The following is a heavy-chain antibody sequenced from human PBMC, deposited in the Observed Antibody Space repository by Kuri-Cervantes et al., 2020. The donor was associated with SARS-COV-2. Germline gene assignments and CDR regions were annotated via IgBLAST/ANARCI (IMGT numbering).Heavy chain of an antibody. CDR1: GFTFGDYA. Sequence: GESLKISCTASGFTFGDYAMSWVRQAPGKGLEWVGFIRSKAYGGTTEYAAPVKGRFTISRDDSKNMAYLQMNSLKTEDTAVYYCTALIDYWGQGALVTVSS. V-gene: IGHV3-49*04. J-gene: IGHJ4*02. CDR3: TALIDY. CDR2: IRSKAYGGTT.